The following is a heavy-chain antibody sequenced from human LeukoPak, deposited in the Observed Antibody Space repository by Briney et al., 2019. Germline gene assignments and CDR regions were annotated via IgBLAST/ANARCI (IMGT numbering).Heavy chain of an antibody. CDR3: ASSRNGYCSGGSCSTFPFDY. D-gene: IGHD2-15*01. V-gene: IGHV4-31*03. J-gene: IGHJ4*02. CDR1: GGSISSGGYY. Sequence: PSQTLSLTCTVSGGSISSGGYYWSWIRQHPGKGLEWIGYIYYSGSTYYNPSLKSRVTISVDTSKNHFSLKLSSVTAADTAVYYCASSRNGYCSGGSCSTFPFDYWGQGTLVTVSS. CDR2: IYYSGST.